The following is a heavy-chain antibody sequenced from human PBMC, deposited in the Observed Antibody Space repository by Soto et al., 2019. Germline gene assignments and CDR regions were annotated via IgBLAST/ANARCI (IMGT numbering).Heavy chain of an antibody. V-gene: IGHV3-7*01. J-gene: IGHJ4*02. CDR1: GFTFSSYW. CDR3: AREITGYSSSYDY. D-gene: IGHD6-13*01. CDR2: IKQDGSEK. Sequence: GGSLRLYCAASGFTFSSYWMSWVRQAPGKGLEWVANIKQDGSEKYYVDSVKGRFTISRDNAKNSLYLQMNSLRAEDTAVYYCAREITGYSSSYDYWGQGTLVTVSS.